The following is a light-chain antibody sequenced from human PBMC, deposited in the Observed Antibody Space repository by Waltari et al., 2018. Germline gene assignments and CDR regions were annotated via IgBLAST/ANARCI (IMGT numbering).Light chain of an antibody. J-gene: IGLJ1*01. Sequence: QSVLTQPPSVSGAPGQRVTISCTGSSSNIGAGYDVHWYQQLPGKAPKVLIYGNSNRPSGVPDRFSGSKSGTSASLAITGLQAEDEADYYCQSYDSSLSGPYVFGTGTRVTVL. V-gene: IGLV1-40*01. CDR3: QSYDSSLSGPYV. CDR1: SSNIGAGYD. CDR2: GNS.